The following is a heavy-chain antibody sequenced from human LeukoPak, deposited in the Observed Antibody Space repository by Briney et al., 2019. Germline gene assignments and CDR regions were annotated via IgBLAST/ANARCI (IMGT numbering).Heavy chain of an antibody. Sequence: ASVKVSCKASGYTFTGYYLHWGRQAPGQGLEWMGWIDPNSGGTNYAQKFQGRVTMTRDTSISTAYMELSRLTSDDTAVYYCARYFSGSSFHFDYWGQGTLVTVSS. V-gene: IGHV1-2*02. CDR1: GYTFTGYY. D-gene: IGHD2-15*01. J-gene: IGHJ4*02. CDR3: ARYFSGSSFHFDY. CDR2: IDPNSGGT.